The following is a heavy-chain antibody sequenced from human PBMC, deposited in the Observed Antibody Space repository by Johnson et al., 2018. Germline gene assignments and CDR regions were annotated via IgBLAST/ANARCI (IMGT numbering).Heavy chain of an antibody. J-gene: IGHJ6*02. V-gene: IGHV3-43*01. Sequence: VQLVESGGVVVQPGGSLRLSCAASGFTFDDYTMHWVRQAPGKGLEWVSLISWDGGSTYYADSVKGRFTISRDNSKNSLYLQMNSLRTEDTALYYCAKSSPIKGRYYYYGMDVWGQGTTVTVSS. CDR2: ISWDGGST. CDR3: AKSSPIKGRYYYYGMDV. CDR1: GFTFDDYT.